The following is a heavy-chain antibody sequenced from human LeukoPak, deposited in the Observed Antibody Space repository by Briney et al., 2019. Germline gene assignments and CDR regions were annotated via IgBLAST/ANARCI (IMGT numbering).Heavy chain of an antibody. J-gene: IGHJ4*02. V-gene: IGHV4-38-2*02. D-gene: IGHD7-27*01. Sequence: SETLSLTCTVSGYSISSGYYWGWIRQPPGKGLEWIGSIYHSGSTYYNPSLKSRVTISVDTSKNQFSLKLSSVTAADTAVYYCARGSNWGFYWGQGTLVTVSS. CDR2: IYHSGST. CDR1: GYSISSGYY. CDR3: ARGSNWGFY.